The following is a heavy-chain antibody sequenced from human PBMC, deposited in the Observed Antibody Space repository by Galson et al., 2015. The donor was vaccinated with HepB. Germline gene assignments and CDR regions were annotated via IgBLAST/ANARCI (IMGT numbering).Heavy chain of an antibody. D-gene: IGHD3-10*01. Sequence: SLRLSCAASGFTFDDYAMHWVRQAPGKGLERVSGISWNSGSIGYADSVKGRFTISRDNAKNSLYLQMNSLRAEDTALYYCAKAMVRGVLQNWFDPWGQGTLVTVSS. CDR1: GFTFDDYA. CDR2: ISWNSGSI. V-gene: IGHV3-9*01. J-gene: IGHJ5*02. CDR3: AKAMVRGVLQNWFDP.